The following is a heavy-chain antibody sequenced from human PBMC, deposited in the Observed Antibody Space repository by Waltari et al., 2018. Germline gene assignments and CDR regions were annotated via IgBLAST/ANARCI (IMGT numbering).Heavy chain of an antibody. CDR3: ARDRISRGYFDY. CDR1: GGSFSGYY. D-gene: IGHD2-15*01. CDR2: INHSGST. Sequence: QVQLQQWGAGLLKPSEPLSPTCAVYGGSFSGYYWSWIRQPPGKGLEWLGEINHSGSTNYNPSLKSRVTISVDTSKNQFSLKLSSVTAADTAVYYCARDRISRGYFDYWGQGTLVTVSS. V-gene: IGHV4-34*01. J-gene: IGHJ4*02.